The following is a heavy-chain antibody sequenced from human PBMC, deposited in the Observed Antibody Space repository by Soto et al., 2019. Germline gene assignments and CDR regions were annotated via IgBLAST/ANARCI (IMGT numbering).Heavy chain of an antibody. CDR2: TYYRSKWYN. CDR3: ARGERSWGFSNPIPYALDV. D-gene: IGHD3-10*01. V-gene: IGHV6-1*01. J-gene: IGHJ6*02. Sequence: SQTLSLTCAISGDSVSSSGVAWHWIRQSPSRGLEWLGRTYYRSKWYNDYAVSVRSRIIVNPDTSKNQFSLHLDSVTPEDTAVYYCARGERSWGFSNPIPYALDVWGQGTTVTVSS. CDR1: GDSVSSSGVA.